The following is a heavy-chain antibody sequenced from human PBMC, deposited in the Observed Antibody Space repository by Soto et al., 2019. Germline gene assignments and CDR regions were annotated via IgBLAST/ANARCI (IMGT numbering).Heavy chain of an antibody. CDR2: IYSGGST. Sequence: EVQLVESGGGLVQPGGSLRLSCAASGFTVRSNYMGWVRQAPVKGLEWVSVIYSGGSTYYADSVKGRFTISRHNSKNTLYLLMNSLRAEDTAVYYCARDFRPPYGVRYFDYWGQGTLVTVSS. D-gene: IGHD4-17*01. V-gene: IGHV3-53*04. CDR3: ARDFRPPYGVRYFDY. J-gene: IGHJ4*02. CDR1: GFTVRSNY.